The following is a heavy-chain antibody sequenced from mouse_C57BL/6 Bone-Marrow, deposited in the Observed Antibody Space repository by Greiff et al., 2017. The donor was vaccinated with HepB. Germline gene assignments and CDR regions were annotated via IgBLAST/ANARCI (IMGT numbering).Heavy chain of an antibody. CDR2: LSRGSSTI. CDR1: GFTFSDYG. D-gene: IGHD1-1*01. Sequence: EVKLVESGGGLVKPGGSLKLSCAASGFTFSDYGMHWVRQAPEKGLEWVAYLSRGSSTIYYADTVKGRFTISRDNAKNTLFLQMTSLRSEDTAMYYCARPRATVVAPFAYWGQGTLVTVSA. J-gene: IGHJ3*01. CDR3: ARPRATVVAPFAY. V-gene: IGHV5-17*01.